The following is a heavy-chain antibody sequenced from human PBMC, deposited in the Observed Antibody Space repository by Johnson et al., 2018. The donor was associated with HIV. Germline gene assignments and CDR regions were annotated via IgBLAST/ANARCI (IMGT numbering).Heavy chain of an antibody. CDR1: GFTFSSPW. J-gene: IGHJ3*01. Sequence: VQLVPSAGGFVQPGGSLTLSSPASGFTFSSPWMTWVRQAPGQGLACVSVIYRGRSTYYADPVKGRFTISRDNSKNTLYLQMNSLRAEDTDLYYCARDLRNSGWSNGFDVWDQGTMVTVSS. CDR2: IYRGRST. CDR3: ARDLRNSGWSNGFDV. D-gene: IGHD6-19*01. V-gene: IGHV3-66*01.